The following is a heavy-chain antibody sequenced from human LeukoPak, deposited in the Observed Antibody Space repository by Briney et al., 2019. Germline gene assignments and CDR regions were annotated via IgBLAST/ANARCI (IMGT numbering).Heavy chain of an antibody. Sequence: GGSLRLSCAASGFSFSSTAMNWVRQAPGKGLEWVSASGTDGDTYYADSVQGRFTISRDNSRNTLYFQMTTPGAADTAVFYCAKKTPGTYPLNYGARGTLVTVS. V-gene: IGHV3-23*01. CDR2: SGTDGDT. CDR1: GFSFSSTA. J-gene: IGHJ4*02. CDR3: AKKTPGTYPLNY. D-gene: IGHD6-13*01.